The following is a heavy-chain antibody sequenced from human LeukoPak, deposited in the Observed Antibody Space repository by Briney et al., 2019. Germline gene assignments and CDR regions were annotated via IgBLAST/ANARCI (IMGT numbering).Heavy chain of an antibody. CDR2: IKQDGSEI. Sequence: GGSLRLSCAASGFTFSGYWMSWVRQAPGKGPEWVANIKQDGSEIYYVDSVKGRFTISRDNAKSSLFLQMNSLGAEDTAVYYCARDKAVGPTLLDYWGQGTLVTVSS. J-gene: IGHJ4*02. V-gene: IGHV3-7*01. D-gene: IGHD1-26*01. CDR1: GFTFSGYW. CDR3: ARDKAVGPTLLDY.